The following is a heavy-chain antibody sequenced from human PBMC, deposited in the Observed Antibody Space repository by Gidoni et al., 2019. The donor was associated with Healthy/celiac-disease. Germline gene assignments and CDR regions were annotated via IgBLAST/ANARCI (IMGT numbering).Heavy chain of an antibody. CDR2: IWYDGSNK. Sequence: QVQLVESGGGVVQPGSSLRLSCAASGFPFSSYGMHWVRQAPGKGLEWVAVIWYDGSNKYYADSVKGRFTISRDNSKNTLYLQMNSLRAEDTAVYYCARVSEGPADAFDIWGQGTMVTVSS. CDR3: ARVSEGPADAFDI. V-gene: IGHV3-33*01. CDR1: GFPFSSYG. J-gene: IGHJ3*02.